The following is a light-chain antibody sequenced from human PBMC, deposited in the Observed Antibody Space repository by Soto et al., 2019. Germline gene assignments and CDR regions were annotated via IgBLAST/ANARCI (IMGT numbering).Light chain of an antibody. CDR3: QQYHIYSGT. J-gene: IGKJ1*01. CDR1: QSISTW. V-gene: IGKV1-5*01. CDR2: DAS. Sequence: DIQMTQSPSSLSASEGDRVTITCRASQSISTWLAWYHQKPGRAPELLIYDASNLQSGVPSRFSGSGSGTEFTLTISSLQPDDFATYYCQQYHIYSGTFGQGTKVDIK.